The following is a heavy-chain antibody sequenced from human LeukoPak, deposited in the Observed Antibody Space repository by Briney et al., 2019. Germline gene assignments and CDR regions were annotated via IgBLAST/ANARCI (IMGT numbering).Heavy chain of an antibody. CDR1: GFTFSSYA. V-gene: IGHV3-23*01. D-gene: IGHD1-26*01. CDR3: ARESGSYYVFDY. J-gene: IGHJ4*02. CDR2: ISGSGGST. Sequence: PGGSLRLSCAASGFTFSSYAMSWVRQAPREGLEWVSAISGSGGSTYYADSVKGRFTISRDNSKNTLYLQMNSLRAEDTAVYYCARESGSYYVFDYWGQGTLVTVSS.